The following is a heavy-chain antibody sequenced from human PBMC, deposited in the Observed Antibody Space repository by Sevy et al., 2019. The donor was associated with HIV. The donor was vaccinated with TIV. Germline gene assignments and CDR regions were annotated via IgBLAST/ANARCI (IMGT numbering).Heavy chain of an antibody. D-gene: IGHD6-19*01. J-gene: IGHJ5*01. CDR2: GSWNSGSI. Sequence: GGSLRLSCVASGFTFDDYAMHWVRQAPGKGPEWVSGGSWNSGSIGYAESVKGGFTISRDNAKNSLYLQLNSLRVEDTALYYCAKGIGYSNGWYSWFDSWGQGTLVTVSS. V-gene: IGHV3-9*01. CDR1: GFTFDDYA. CDR3: AKGIGYSNGWYSWFDS.